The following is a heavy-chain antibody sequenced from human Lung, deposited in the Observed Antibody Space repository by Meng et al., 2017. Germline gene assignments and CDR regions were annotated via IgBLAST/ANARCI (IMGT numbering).Heavy chain of an antibody. D-gene: IGHD4-11*01. CDR2: INHSGST. CDR3: ARGPTTMAHDFDY. CDR1: GGSFSDYY. J-gene: IGHJ4*02. V-gene: IGHV4-34*01. Sequence: QWRLQQWGAGLLKPSETLSLPCVVSGGSFSDYYWSWIRQPPGKGLEWIGEINHSGSTNYNLSLESRATISVDTSQNNLSLKLSSVTAADSAVYYCARGPTTMAHDFDYWGQGTLVTVSS.